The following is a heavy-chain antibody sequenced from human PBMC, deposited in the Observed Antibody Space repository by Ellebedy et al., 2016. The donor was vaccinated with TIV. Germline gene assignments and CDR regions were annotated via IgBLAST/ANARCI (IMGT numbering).Heavy chain of an antibody. D-gene: IGHD6-25*01. V-gene: IGHV3-53*01. CDR2: IYSGGRT. Sequence: GESLKISCAASGFSVSSNYMSWVRQAPGKGLEWVSAIYSGGRTYYADSVRGRFTNSRDNSKNTLYLQMNSLRAEDTAVYYCAREHPIRVAAARYDAFDIWGQGTMVTVSS. J-gene: IGHJ3*02. CDR3: AREHPIRVAAARYDAFDI. CDR1: GFSVSSNY.